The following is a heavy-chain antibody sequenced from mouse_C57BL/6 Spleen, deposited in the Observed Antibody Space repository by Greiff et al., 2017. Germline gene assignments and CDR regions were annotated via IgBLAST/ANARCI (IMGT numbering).Heavy chain of an antibody. CDR3: ARDGYSTAWFAY. D-gene: IGHD2-3*01. V-gene: IGHV1-55*01. CDR1: GYTFTSYW. Sequence: QVQLKQPGAELVKPGASVKMSCKASGYTFTSYWITWVKQRPGQGLEWIGDIYPGSGSTNYNEKFKSKATLTVDTSSSTAYMQLSSLTSEDSAVYYCARDGYSTAWFAYRGQGTLVTVSA. CDR2: IYPGSGST. J-gene: IGHJ3*01.